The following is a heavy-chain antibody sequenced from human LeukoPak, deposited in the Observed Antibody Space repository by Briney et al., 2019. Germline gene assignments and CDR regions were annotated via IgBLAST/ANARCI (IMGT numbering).Heavy chain of an antibody. J-gene: IGHJ6*02. CDR3: ARDQGLTAPPPYGLDV. Sequence: SVKVSCKTSGGTFSSSAITWVRQAPGQGLEWMGRIIPVLNTTSYAQKFQGRVTITADTSTSTVYMELSSLRSEETAVYYCARDQGLTAPPPYGLDVWGQGTTVIVSS. V-gene: IGHV1-69*04. CDR2: IIPVLNTT. D-gene: IGHD4/OR15-4a*01. CDR1: GGTFSSSA.